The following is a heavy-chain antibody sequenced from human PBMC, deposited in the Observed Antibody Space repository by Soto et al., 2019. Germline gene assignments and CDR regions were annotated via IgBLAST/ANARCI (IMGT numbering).Heavy chain of an antibody. CDR3: AQALVFTGGDGFDI. V-gene: IGHV4-31*02. CDR2: IYFSGNT. Sequence: QVRLQEWGPGLVKPSQTLSLKCSVSGGSITTGGRYWSWIRQLPGQGLEWIGDIYFSGNTSYNASLKSRVTISVQAAKNQFSLKLSSVTAADTAVYYCAQALVFTGGDGFDIWGQGRLVTVSS. D-gene: IGHD1-1*01. CDR1: GGSITTGGRY. J-gene: IGHJ3*02.